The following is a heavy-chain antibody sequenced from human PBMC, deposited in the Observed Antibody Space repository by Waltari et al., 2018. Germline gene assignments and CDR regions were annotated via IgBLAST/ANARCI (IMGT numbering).Heavy chain of an antibody. J-gene: IGHJ5*02. Sequence: QVQLVQSGAEVKKPGSSVKVSCKASGGPFRRHAISWVRQAPGQGLEWMGGIIPIFGTANYAQKFQGRVTITTDESTSTAYMELSSLRSEDTAVYYCARTPRTVTTGWFDPWGQGTLVTVSS. CDR1: GGPFRRHA. CDR2: IIPIFGTA. D-gene: IGHD4-4*01. V-gene: IGHV1-69*05. CDR3: ARTPRTVTTGWFDP.